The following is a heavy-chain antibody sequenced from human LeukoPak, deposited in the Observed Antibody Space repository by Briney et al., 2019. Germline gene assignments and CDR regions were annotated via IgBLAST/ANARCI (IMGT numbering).Heavy chain of an antibody. Sequence: GASVKVSCKASGYTFTGYYMHWVRQAPGQGLEWMGWINPNSGGTNYAQKFQGRVTMTRDTSISTAYMELSRLRSDDTAVYYCARDPPNCSSTSCWFDPWGQGTLVTVSS. D-gene: IGHD2-2*01. CDR1: GYTFTGYY. J-gene: IGHJ5*02. CDR3: ARDPPNCSSTSCWFDP. V-gene: IGHV1-2*02. CDR2: INPNSGGT.